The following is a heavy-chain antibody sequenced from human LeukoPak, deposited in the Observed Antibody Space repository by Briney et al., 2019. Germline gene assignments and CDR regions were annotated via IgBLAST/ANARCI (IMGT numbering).Heavy chain of an antibody. CDR2: ISSSGSTI. CDR3: ARIVGATHY. CDR1: GFTFSSYE. V-gene: IGHV3-48*03. J-gene: IGHJ4*01. D-gene: IGHD1-26*01. Sequence: PGGSLRLSCAASGFTFSSYEMNWVRQAPGKGLEWVSYISSSGSTIHYADSVKGRFTISRDNAKNSLYLQMNSLRAEDTAVYHCARIVGATHYWGQGTLVTVSS.